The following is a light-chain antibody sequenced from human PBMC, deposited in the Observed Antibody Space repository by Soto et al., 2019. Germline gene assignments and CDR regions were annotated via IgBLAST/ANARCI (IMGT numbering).Light chain of an antibody. CDR2: GAS. CDR1: QSVGTY. J-gene: IGKJ3*01. V-gene: IGKV3-11*01. Sequence: EIVLTQSPVTLSLSPGERATLSCRASQSVGTYLAWYQQKPGQAPRLLIYGASNRATGIPARFSGSGSRTDFTLTISSLEPEDFAVYYCQQRSNWPSFTFGPGTKVDIK. CDR3: QQRSNWPSFT.